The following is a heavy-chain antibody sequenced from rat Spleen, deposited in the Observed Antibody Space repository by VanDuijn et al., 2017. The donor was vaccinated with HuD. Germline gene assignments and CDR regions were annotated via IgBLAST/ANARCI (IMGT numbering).Heavy chain of an antibody. D-gene: IGHD1-11*01. CDR1: GFSLTRYD. CDR2: IWTGGTT. Sequence: QVQLKESGPGLVQPSQTLSLTCTVSGFSLTRYDISWVRQPPGKGLEWMGVIWTGGTTYYNSALKSRLSISRDTSKSQVFLKMNSLQTDDTGTYYCTRDGTTGLLAYVLDAWGQGASVTVSS. J-gene: IGHJ4*01. V-gene: IGHV2-43*01. CDR3: TRDGTTGLLAYVLDA.